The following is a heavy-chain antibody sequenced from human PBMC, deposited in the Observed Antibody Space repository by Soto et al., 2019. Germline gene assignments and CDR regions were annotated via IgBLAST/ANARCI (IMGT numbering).Heavy chain of an antibody. J-gene: IGHJ6*04. CDR2: MNPNSGNT. CDR1: GYTFTSYD. D-gene: IGHD3-10*01. V-gene: IGHV1-8*01. Sequence: ASVKISCKASGYTFTSYDVNWVRQATGQGLEWMGWMNPNSGNTGYAQKFQGRVTMTRNTSISTAYMELSSLRSEDTAVYYCASLELLWFGGTMVWGKGTTVTVSS. CDR3: ASLELLWFGGTMV.